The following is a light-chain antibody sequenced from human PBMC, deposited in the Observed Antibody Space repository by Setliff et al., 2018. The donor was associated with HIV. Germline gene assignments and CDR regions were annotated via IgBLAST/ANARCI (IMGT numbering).Light chain of an antibody. Sequence: ELTRPPSVSVAPGKTARITCGGNNIGSKSVHWYQQKPGQAPVLVIYYDSDRPSGIPERFSGSNSGNTATLTITRVEAGEEADYYCQVWDSSSGLYVFGTGTKVTVL. CDR2: YDS. CDR1: NIGSKS. CDR3: QVWDSSSGLYV. V-gene: IGLV3-21*04. J-gene: IGLJ1*01.